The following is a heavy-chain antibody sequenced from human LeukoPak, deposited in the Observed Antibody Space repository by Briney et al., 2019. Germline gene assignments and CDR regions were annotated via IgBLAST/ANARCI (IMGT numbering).Heavy chain of an antibody. D-gene: IGHD1-26*01. V-gene: IGHV4-34*01. CDR1: GGSFSGYY. Sequence: SSETLSLTCAVYGGSFSGYYWSWIRQPPGKGLEWIGEINHSGSTNYNPSLKSRVTISVDTSKNQFSLKLSPVTAADTAVYYCARGEWELGYWGQGTLVTVSS. CDR2: INHSGST. J-gene: IGHJ4*02. CDR3: ARGEWELGY.